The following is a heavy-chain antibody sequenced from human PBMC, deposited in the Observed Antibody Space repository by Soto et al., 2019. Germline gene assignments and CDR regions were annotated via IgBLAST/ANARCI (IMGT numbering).Heavy chain of an antibody. CDR1: GGSISSGGYY. J-gene: IGHJ4*02. CDR2: IYYSGST. D-gene: IGHD3-10*01. CDR3: ARSSGRLLWFGELSARLYYFDY. Sequence: TLSLTCTVSGGSISSGGYYWSWIRQHPGKGLEWIGHIYYSGSTYYNPSLKSRVTISVDTSKNQFSLKLSSVTAADTAVYYCARSSGRLLWFGELSARLYYFDYWGQGTLVTVSS. V-gene: IGHV4-31*03.